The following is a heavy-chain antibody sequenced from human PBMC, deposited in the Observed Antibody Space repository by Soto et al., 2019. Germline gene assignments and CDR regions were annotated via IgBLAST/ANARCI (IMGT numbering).Heavy chain of an antibody. CDR1: GGSISSYY. CDR2: IYYSGST. J-gene: IGHJ3*02. Sequence: QVQLQESGPGLVKPSETLSLTCTVSGGSISSYYWSWIRQPPGKGLEWIGYIYYSGSTNYNPSLKSRVTISVDTSKNQFSLKLSSVTAADTAVYYCARVKDIVVVHGAFDIWGQGTMVTVSS. CDR3: ARVKDIVVVHGAFDI. V-gene: IGHV4-59*01. D-gene: IGHD2-2*01.